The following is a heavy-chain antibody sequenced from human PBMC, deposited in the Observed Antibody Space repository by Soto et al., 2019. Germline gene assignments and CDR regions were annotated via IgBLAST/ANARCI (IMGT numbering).Heavy chain of an antibody. Sequence: SLRLSCAASGFTFGSYALSWVRQAPGKGLEWVSSISGSGGSTYYADSVKGRFTISRDNAKNTLYLQMNSLRAEDTAVYYCAKASYADYVNYYGMDVWGQGTRVTVSS. CDR1: GFTFGSYA. D-gene: IGHD4-17*01. J-gene: IGHJ6*02. CDR3: AKASYADYVNYYGMDV. V-gene: IGHV3-23*01. CDR2: ISGSGGST.